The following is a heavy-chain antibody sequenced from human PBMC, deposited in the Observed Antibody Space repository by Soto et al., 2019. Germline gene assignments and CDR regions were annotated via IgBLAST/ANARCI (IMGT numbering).Heavy chain of an antibody. Sequence: GGSLRLSCAASGFTFSSHGMHWVSQVPGKGLEWVAVIWYDGSNKYYADSVKGRFTISRDNSKNTLYLQMNSLRAEDTAVYYCAKDGGSYSYYFDYWGQGTLVTV. V-gene: IGHV3-30*02. D-gene: IGHD1-26*01. J-gene: IGHJ4*02. CDR1: GFTFSSHG. CDR3: AKDGGSYSYYFDY. CDR2: IWYDGSNK.